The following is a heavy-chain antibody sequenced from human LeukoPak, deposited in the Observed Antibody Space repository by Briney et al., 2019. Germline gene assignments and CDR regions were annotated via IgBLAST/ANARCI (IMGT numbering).Heavy chain of an antibody. V-gene: IGHV4-34*01. CDR2: INHSGST. Sequence: PSETLSLTCAVYGGSFSGYYWSWIRQPPGKGLEWIGEINHSGSTNYNPSLKSRVTISVDTSKNQFSLKLSSVTAADTAVYYCARGRPTTYYYDSSGYYLFDYWGQGTLVTVSS. CDR3: ARGRPTTYYYDSSGYYLFDY. CDR1: GGSFSGYY. D-gene: IGHD3-22*01. J-gene: IGHJ4*02.